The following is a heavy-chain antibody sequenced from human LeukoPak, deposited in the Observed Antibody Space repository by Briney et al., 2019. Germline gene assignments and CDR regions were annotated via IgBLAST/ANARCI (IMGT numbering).Heavy chain of an antibody. Sequence: GGSLRLSCAASGFTFSDYYMSWIRQAPGKGLEWVSYISSSGSTIYYADSVKGRFTISRDNAKNSLYLQMNSLRAEDTAVYYCARASDYGEPYFDYWGQGTLVTVSS. CDR3: ARASDYGEPYFDY. V-gene: IGHV3-11*01. D-gene: IGHD4-17*01. J-gene: IGHJ4*02. CDR1: GFTFSDYY. CDR2: ISSSGSTI.